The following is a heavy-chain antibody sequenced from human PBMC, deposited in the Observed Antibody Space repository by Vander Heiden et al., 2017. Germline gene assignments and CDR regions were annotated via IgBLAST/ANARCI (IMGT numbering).Heavy chain of an antibody. Sequence: QLQLLESGPGLVKPSATLSLTCTVSGDSMRRSDYYWAWLRQSPGKGLEWIASVDYSVNTFYNPSLKSRATISADTSKNKFSLSLKSVTAADTAVYYCASQRYEAEIFYLMYFDYWGQGSLVSVSS. CDR3: ASQRYEAEIFYLMYFDY. CDR2: VDYSVNT. J-gene: IGHJ4*02. CDR1: GDSMRRSDYY. D-gene: IGHD3-3*01. V-gene: IGHV4-39*01.